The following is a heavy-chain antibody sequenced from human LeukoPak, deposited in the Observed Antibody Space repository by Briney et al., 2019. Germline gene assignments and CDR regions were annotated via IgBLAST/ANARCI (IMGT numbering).Heavy chain of an antibody. CDR3: ARDQVGALFDY. CDR2: ISYDGSNK. J-gene: IGHJ4*02. Sequence: GRSLRLSCAASGFTFSSYAMHWIRQAPGKGLEWVAVISYDGSNKYYADSVKGRFTISRDNSKNTLYLQMNSLRAEDTAVYYCARDQVGALFDYWGQGTLVTVSS. CDR1: GFTFSSYA. D-gene: IGHD3-10*01. V-gene: IGHV3-30-3*01.